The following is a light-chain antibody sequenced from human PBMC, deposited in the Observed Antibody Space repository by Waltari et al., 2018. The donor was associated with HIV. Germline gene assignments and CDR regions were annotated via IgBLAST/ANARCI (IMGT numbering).Light chain of an antibody. CDR3: QQYSNWPPVFT. CDR1: QSVSSN. Sequence: EVVMTQSPATLSVSPGERATLSCRASQSVSSNLAWYQQKPGQAPRLLNYGASTRDAGIPARFSGSGSGTEFTLTISSLQSEDFAVYYCQQYSNWPPVFTFGQGTKLEIK. J-gene: IGKJ2*01. CDR2: GAS. V-gene: IGKV3-15*01.